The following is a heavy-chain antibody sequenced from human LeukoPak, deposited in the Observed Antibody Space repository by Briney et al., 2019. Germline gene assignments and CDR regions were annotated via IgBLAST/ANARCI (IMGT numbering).Heavy chain of an antibody. Sequence: PAESPRLSCAASGFTFSSYWMSWVRQAPPQGLEWVANIKQDGSEKYYVDPVKGRFTISSDNAKNSLYLQMNSLRAEDTAVYYCATSIAARPWYYYYYMDVWGKGTTVTVSS. D-gene: IGHD6-6*01. CDR1: GFTFSSYW. CDR3: ATSIAARPWYYYYYMDV. CDR2: IKQDGSEK. V-gene: IGHV3-7*01. J-gene: IGHJ6*03.